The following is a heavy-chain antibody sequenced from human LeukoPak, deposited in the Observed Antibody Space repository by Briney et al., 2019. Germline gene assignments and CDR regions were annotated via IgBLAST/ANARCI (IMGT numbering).Heavy chain of an antibody. CDR3: AKDMKAAWYFDY. Sequence: ASVKVSCKVSGYTLTELSMHWVRQAPGKGLEWMGGFDPEDGETIYAQKFQGRVTMTEDTSTDTAYMELSSLRSEDTAVYYCAKDMKAAWYFDYWGQGTLVTVSS. J-gene: IGHJ4*02. CDR2: FDPEDGET. D-gene: IGHD2-15*01. V-gene: IGHV1-24*01. CDR1: GYTLTELS.